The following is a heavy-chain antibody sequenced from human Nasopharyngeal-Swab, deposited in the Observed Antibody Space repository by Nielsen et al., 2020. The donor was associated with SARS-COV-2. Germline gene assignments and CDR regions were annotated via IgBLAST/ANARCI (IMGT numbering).Heavy chain of an antibody. Sequence: SGPTLVKPTQTLTLTCTFSGFSLSTSGVGVGWIRQPPGKALEWLALIYWDDDMRYSPSLETRLTITKDTSKNQVVLTMTNVDPIDTGTYYCAHRAPSTWEGDWFDTWGQGTLDTVSS. CDR2: IYWDDDM. CDR3: AHRAPSTWEGDWFDT. J-gene: IGHJ5*02. CDR1: GFSLSTSGVG. V-gene: IGHV2-5*02. D-gene: IGHD1-26*01.